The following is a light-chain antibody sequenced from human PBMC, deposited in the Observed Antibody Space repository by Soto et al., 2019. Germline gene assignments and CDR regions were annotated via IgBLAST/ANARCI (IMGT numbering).Light chain of an antibody. J-gene: IGLJ3*02. CDR2: DVT. V-gene: IGLV2-14*03. CDR3: SSYTSSSTLV. CDR1: TSDVGAYNY. Sequence: QSALTQPASVSGSLGQSITISCTGTTSDVGAYNYVSWYQQHPGKAPQLVIYDVTNRPSGVSNRFSGSKSGNMASLTISGLQAEDEADYYCSSYTSSSTLVFGGGTKLTVL.